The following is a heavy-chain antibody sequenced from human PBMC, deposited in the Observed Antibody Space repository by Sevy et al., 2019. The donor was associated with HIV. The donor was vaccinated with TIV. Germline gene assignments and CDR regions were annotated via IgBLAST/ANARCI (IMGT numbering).Heavy chain of an antibody. D-gene: IGHD3-3*01. Sequence: SETLSLTCAVYGGSFSGYYWSWIRQPPGKGLEWIGEINHSGSTNYNPSLKSRVTISVDTSKNQFSLKLSSVTAADTAVYYCARGGGYYDFWSGYYPSYYYYYGMDVWGQRTTVTVSS. CDR3: ARGGGYYDFWSGYYPSYYYYYGMDV. CDR1: GGSFSGYY. CDR2: INHSGST. J-gene: IGHJ6*02. V-gene: IGHV4-34*01.